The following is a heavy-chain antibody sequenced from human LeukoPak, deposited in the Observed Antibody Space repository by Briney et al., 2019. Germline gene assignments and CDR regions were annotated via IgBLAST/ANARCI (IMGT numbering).Heavy chain of an antibody. D-gene: IGHD3-22*01. J-gene: IGHJ3*02. V-gene: IGHV3-21*01. CDR2: ISSTSTYI. CDR3: AKDRYYDSSGIFAFDI. Sequence: PGGSLRLSCVASGFAFSDDSMNWVRQPPGKGLEWVSSISSTSTYIYYADSVKGRFTISRDNSKNTLYLQMNSLRAEDTAVYYCAKDRYYDSSGIFAFDIWGQGTMVTVSS. CDR1: GFAFSDDS.